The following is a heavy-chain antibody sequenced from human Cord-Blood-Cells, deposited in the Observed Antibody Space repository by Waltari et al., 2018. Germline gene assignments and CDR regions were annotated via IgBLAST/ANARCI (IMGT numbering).Heavy chain of an antibody. Sequence: QVQLVQSGAEVKKPGSSVKVSCQASGGTFSSYAIRWVRQAHGQGLEWMGGIIPIFGTANYAQKFQGRVTITADESTSTAYMELSSRRSEDTAVYYCARDRGDGYNHWYFDLWGRGTLVTVSS. CDR1: GGTFSSYA. V-gene: IGHV1-69*01. CDR3: ARDRGDGYNHWYFDL. J-gene: IGHJ2*01. CDR2: IIPIFGTA. D-gene: IGHD5-12*01.